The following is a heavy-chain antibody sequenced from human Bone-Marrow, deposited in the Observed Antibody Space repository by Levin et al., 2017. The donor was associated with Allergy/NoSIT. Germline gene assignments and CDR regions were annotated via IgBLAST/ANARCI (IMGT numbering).Heavy chain of an antibody. D-gene: IGHD6-19*01. CDR1: GFTFSSYA. CDR2: ISYDGSNK. Sequence: LSLTCAASGFTFSSYAMHWVRQAPGKGLEWVAVISYDGSNKYYADSVKGRFTISRDNSKNTLYLQMNSLRAEDTAVYYCARDPIAVAGRLIDYWGQGTLVTVSS. V-gene: IGHV3-30-3*01. CDR3: ARDPIAVAGRLIDY. J-gene: IGHJ4*02.